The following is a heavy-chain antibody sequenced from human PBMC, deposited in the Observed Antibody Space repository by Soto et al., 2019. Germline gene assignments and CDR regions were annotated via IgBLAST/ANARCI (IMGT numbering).Heavy chain of an antibody. Sequence: QVQLVQSGAEVKKPGSSVKVSCKASGGTFSSYTISWVRQAPGQGLEWMGRIIPILGIANYAQKFQGRVTITADKSTSTAYMELSRLRSEDTAVYYFASRDTIGDIVVVPSAIPPTPDDYYMDVWGKGTTVTASS. V-gene: IGHV1-69*02. J-gene: IGHJ6*03. CDR1: GGTFSSYT. CDR2: IIPILGIA. D-gene: IGHD2-2*01. CDR3: ASRDTIGDIVVVPSAIPPTPDDYYMDV.